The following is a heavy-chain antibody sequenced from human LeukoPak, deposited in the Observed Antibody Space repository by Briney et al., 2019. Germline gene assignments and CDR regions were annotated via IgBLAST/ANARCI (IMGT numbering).Heavy chain of an antibody. Sequence: GASVKVSCKASEGTFTSYAFSWVRQAPGKGLEWMGGMTPIYGVANYAQKFQGRITITADESSRTVYMELTSLTSEDTGLYFCGRAGDYYDSSGYPFWGQGTMVTVSS. CDR1: EGTFTSYA. CDR2: MTPIYGVA. D-gene: IGHD3-22*01. V-gene: IGHV1-69*13. CDR3: GRAGDYYDSSGYPF. J-gene: IGHJ3*01.